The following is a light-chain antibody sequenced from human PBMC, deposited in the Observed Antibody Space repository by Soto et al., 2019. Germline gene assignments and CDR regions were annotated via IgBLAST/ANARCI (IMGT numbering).Light chain of an antibody. Sequence: NFMLTQPHSVSESPGKTVTISCTRSSGSIASNYVQWYQQRPGSAPTTVIYEDNQRPSGVPDRFSGSIDSSSNSASLTISGLKTEDEADYYCQSYVSSVFGTGTKLTVL. J-gene: IGLJ1*01. V-gene: IGLV6-57*03. CDR2: EDN. CDR3: QSYVSSV. CDR1: SGSIASNY.